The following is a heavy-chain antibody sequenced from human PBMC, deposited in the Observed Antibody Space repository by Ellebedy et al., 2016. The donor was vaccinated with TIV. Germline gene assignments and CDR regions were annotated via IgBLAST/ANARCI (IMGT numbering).Heavy chain of an antibody. CDR1: GGSISSYY. D-gene: IGHD1-26*01. V-gene: IGHV4-59*12. CDR2: IYYSGST. CDR3: ARTRPFSGSYSTPWFHP. J-gene: IGHJ5*02. Sequence: ESLKISCTVSGGSISSYYWSWIRQPPGKGLEWIGYIYYSGSTNYNPSLKSRVSISVDTSKNQFSLRLSSVTAADTAVYYCARTRPFSGSYSTPWFHPWGQGTLVTVSS.